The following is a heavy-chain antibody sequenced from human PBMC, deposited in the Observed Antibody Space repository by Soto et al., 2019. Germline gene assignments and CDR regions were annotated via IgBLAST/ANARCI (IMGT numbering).Heavy chain of an antibody. Sequence: LSLTCTVSGGSISSYYWSWIRQAPGKGLEWVSYISSGGTTIYYADSVKGRFTISRDNAKNSLYLQMNSLRAEDTAVYYCVRDDVGVGIDYWGLGTLVTVSS. CDR1: GGSISSYY. CDR3: VRDDVGVGIDY. CDR2: ISSGGTTI. J-gene: IGHJ4*02. D-gene: IGHD1-26*01. V-gene: IGHV3-11*04.